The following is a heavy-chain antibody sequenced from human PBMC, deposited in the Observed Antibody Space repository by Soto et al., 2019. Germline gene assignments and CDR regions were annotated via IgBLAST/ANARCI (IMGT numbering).Heavy chain of an antibody. J-gene: IGHJ6*02. D-gene: IGHD3-16*01. CDR3: ARGGPNWDYYFYGMDV. CDR2: FGSAGDI. V-gene: IGHV3-13*01. Sequence: GGSLSLSCAASGFTFNNYDMLWVRQAPGKGLKWVSTFGSAGDIYYSDSVKGRFTISRDNARNSLYLQMNSLRAADTAVYYCARGGPNWDYYFYGMDVWGQGTTVTVSS. CDR1: GFTFNNYD.